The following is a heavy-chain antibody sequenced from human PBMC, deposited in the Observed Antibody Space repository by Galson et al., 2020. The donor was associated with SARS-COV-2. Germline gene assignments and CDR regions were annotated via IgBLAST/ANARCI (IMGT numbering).Heavy chain of an antibody. Sequence: SVKVSCKASGGTFSTYGISWVRQAPGQGLEWMGLIIPIFGTIKYAQKFQGRVTITADKSTSLAYMELRSLRSEDTAVYYCARDRYQLISGCDSWGQGTLVSVSS. V-gene: IGHV1-69*06. CDR3: ARDRYQLISGCDS. J-gene: IGHJ4*02. D-gene: IGHD2-2*01. CDR2: IIPIFGTI. CDR1: GGTFSTYG.